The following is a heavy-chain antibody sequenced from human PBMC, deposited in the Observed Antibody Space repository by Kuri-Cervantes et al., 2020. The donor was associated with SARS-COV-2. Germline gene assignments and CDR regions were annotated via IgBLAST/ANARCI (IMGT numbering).Heavy chain of an antibody. J-gene: IGHJ6*03. CDR1: GFTFSSYA. Sequence: GESLKISCAVSGFTFSSYAMSWVRQAPGKGLEWVSAISGSGGSTYYADSVKGRFTISRDNSKNTLYLQMNSLRAEDTAVYYCARGTYYDFWSGSWAAYYYYMDVWGKGTTVTVSS. V-gene: IGHV3-23*01. CDR2: ISGSGGST. CDR3: ARGTYYDFWSGSWAAYYYYMDV. D-gene: IGHD3-3*01.